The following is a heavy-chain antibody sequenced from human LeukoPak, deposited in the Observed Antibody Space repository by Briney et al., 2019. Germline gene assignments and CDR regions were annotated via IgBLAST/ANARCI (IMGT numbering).Heavy chain of an antibody. CDR1: GGSISSSSYY. CDR2: IYYSGST. V-gene: IGHV4-39*07. CDR3: ARHPRRYCSSTSCPRGRRAFDI. J-gene: IGHJ3*02. D-gene: IGHD2-2*01. Sequence: PSETLSLTCTVSGGSISSSSYYWGWIRQPPGKGLEWIGSIYYSGSTYYNPSLKSRVTISVDTSKNQFSLKLSSVTAADTAVYYCARHPRRYCSSTSCPRGRRAFDIWGQGTMVTVSS.